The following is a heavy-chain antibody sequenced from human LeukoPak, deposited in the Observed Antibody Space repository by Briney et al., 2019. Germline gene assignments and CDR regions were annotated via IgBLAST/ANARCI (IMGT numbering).Heavy chain of an antibody. D-gene: IGHD6-25*01. J-gene: IGHJ5*02. CDR2: NIPIFDAT. CDR1: GGTFSIYA. Sequence: ASVKVSCKASGGTFSIYAISWVRQAPGQGLEWMGGNIPIFDATNYAQKFQGRVTITTDESTSTAYMELSSLRSEDTAVYYCARDLKYSSAPDVDKTFDPWGQGTLVTVSS. CDR3: ARDLKYSSAPDVDKTFDP. V-gene: IGHV1-69*05.